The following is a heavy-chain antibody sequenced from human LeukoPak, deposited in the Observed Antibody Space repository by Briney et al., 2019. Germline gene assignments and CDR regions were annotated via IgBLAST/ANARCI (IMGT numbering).Heavy chain of an antibody. CDR1: GGSISSYH. J-gene: IGHJ3*02. CDR3: ARDEDVEAVAGRYAFDI. CDR2: IYTSGST. D-gene: IGHD6-19*01. V-gene: IGHV4-4*07. Sequence: SETLSLTCTVSGGSISSYHWSWIRQPAGKGLEWIGRIYTSGSTNYNPSLKSRVTMSVDTSKNQFSLKLSSVTAADTAVYYCARDEDVEAVAGRYAFDIWGQGTMVTVSS.